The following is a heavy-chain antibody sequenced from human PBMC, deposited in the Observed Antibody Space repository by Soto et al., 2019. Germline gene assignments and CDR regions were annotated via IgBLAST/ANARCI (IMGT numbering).Heavy chain of an antibody. J-gene: IGHJ6*02. CDR3: AKERGRNRNLAMDV. CDR1: GLTFSDYG. D-gene: IGHD1-26*01. CDR2: ISYDGSFV. Sequence: LRLSCVVSGLTFSDYGFHWVRQAPGKGLDWVAAISYDGSFVYYADSVRGRFTISRDNSRNTLDLQMNTLRHEDTAVYYCAKERGRNRNLAMDVWGQGTSVTVSS. V-gene: IGHV3-30*18.